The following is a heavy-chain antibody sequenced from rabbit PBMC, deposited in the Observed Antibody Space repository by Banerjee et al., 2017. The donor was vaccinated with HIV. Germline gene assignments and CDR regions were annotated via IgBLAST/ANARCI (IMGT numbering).Heavy chain of an antibody. D-gene: IGHD7-1*01. CDR2: IYAGSGGST. CDR3: ARRDGGYLGLITLDL. Sequence: QSLEESGGDLVKPGASLTLTCTASGFSFSSSYYMCWVRQAPGKGLEWIACIYAGSGGSTYYASWAKGRFTISRTSSTTVTLQMTSLTAADTATYFCARRDGGYLGLITLDLWGQGTLVTVS. CDR1: GFSFSSSYY. V-gene: IGHV1S40*01. J-gene: IGHJ3*01.